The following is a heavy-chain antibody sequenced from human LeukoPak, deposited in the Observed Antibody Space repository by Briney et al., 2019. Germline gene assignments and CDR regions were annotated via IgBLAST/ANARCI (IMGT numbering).Heavy chain of an antibody. CDR1: GYTFTSYG. CDR2: ISAYNGNT. V-gene: IGHV1-18*01. D-gene: IGHD5-12*01. Sequence: GASVKVSCKASGYTFTSYGISWVRQAPGEGLEWMEWISAYNGNTNYAQKLQGRVTMTTDTSTSTAYMELRSLRSDDTAVYYCARLSIYSGYDYVIDYWGQGTPVTVSS. CDR3: ARLSIYSGYDYVIDY. J-gene: IGHJ4*02.